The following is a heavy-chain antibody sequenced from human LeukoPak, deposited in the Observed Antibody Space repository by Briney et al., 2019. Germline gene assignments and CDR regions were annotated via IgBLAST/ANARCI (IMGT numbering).Heavy chain of an antibody. CDR2: INHSGST. J-gene: IGHJ5*02. V-gene: IGHV4-34*01. CDR3: ARLLKYQLLWSEYNWFDP. Sequence: SETLSLTCTVSGGSISSYYWSWIRQPPGKGLEWIGEINHSGSTNYNPSLKSRVTISVDTSKNQFSLKLSSVTAADTAVYYCARLLKYQLLWSEYNWFDPWGQGTLVTVSS. CDR1: GGSISSYY. D-gene: IGHD2-2*01.